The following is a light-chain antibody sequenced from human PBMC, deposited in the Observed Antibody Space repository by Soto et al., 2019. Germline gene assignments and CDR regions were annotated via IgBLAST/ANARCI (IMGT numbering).Light chain of an antibody. CDR2: GAS. CDR1: QSIANNY. CDR3: QHYGYSPPLT. J-gene: IGKJ4*01. V-gene: IGKV3-20*01. Sequence: EIVLTQSPGTLSLSPGERATLSCRASQSIANNYLAWYQQKPGQSPRLLISGASSRATGVPDRFSGSGSGTDFTLTISSIEPEDCAVYYCQHYGYSPPLTFGGGTKVEI.